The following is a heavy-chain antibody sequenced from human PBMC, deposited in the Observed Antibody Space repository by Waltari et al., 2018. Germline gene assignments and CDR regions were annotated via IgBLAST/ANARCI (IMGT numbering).Heavy chain of an antibody. Sequence: QVQLQESGPGLVKPSETLSLTCAVSGYSISSGYYWGWIRQPPGKGLECIGSIYHSGTTYYNPSLKSRVTISVDTSKNQFSLKLSSVTAADTAVYYCARDPGYNWNYSHEYYFDYWGQGTLVTVSS. J-gene: IGHJ4*02. D-gene: IGHD1-7*01. V-gene: IGHV4-38-2*02. CDR1: GYSISSGYY. CDR3: ARDPGYNWNYSHEYYFDY. CDR2: IYHSGTT.